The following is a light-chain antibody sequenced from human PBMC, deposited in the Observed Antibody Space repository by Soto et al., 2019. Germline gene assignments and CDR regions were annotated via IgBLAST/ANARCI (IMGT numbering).Light chain of an antibody. V-gene: IGKV1-5*01. CDR3: QHYKAFSPWT. J-gene: IGKJ1*01. CDR1: QNIDTS. Sequence: DIQMTQSPSVLSASIGDRVTITCRASQNIDTSLAWYQQKPGKAPKSLIFDASNLESGVSSRLSGSGSGTEFTLTIDNLQPDDSATYYCQHYKAFSPWTFGQGTKVDIK. CDR2: DAS.